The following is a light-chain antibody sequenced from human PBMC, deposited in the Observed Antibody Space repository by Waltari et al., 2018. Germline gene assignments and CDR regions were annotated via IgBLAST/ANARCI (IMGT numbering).Light chain of an antibody. V-gene: IGKV4-1*01. CDR2: WAS. Sequence: DIVLTQAPDSLAVSLGEWATINCKSIQSVVFSSNNNNYLTLYQQKPGQPPKLLITWASTRESGVPDRFSGNGSGTDFTLTISSLQDEDVAVYYCQQCYTFPYTFGQGTKLEIK. J-gene: IGKJ2*01. CDR1: QSVVFSSNNNNY. CDR3: QQCYTFPYT.